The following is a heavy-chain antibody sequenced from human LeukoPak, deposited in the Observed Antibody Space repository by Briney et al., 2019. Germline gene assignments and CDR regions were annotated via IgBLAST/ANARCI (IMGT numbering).Heavy chain of an antibody. CDR1: GGTTSDYG. D-gene: IGHD6-13*01. J-gene: IGHJ4*02. CDR3: LKAVSSNWYGFDY. V-gene: IGHV3-20*04. CDR2: ISGDGSNT. Sequence: GGSLRLSCAASGGTTSDYGMSWVRQAPGKGLEWVSGISGDGSNTYYAESVKGRFTISRDSAEKSLYLQMNILRADDTAVYYSLKAVSSNWYGFDYWGQGTLVTVSS.